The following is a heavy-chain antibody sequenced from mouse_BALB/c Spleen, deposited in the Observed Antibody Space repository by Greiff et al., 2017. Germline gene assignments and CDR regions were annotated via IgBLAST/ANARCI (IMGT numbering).Heavy chain of an antibody. D-gene: IGHD1-1*01. CDR1: GYSFTDYN. V-gene: IGHV1-18*01. CDR3: ARSGYYYGSTWFAY. CDR2: INPNNGGT. J-gene: IGHJ3*01. Sequence: EVQLQQSGPELVKPGASVKIPCKASGYSFTDYNMDWVKQSHGKSLEWIGDINPNNGGTIYNQKFKGKATLTVDKSSSTAYMELRSLTSEDTAVYYCARSGYYYGSTWFAYWGQGTLVTVSA.